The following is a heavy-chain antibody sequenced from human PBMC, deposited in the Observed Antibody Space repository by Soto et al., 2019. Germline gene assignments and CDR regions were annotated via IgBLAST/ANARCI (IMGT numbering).Heavy chain of an antibody. J-gene: IGHJ5*02. CDR3: ARPAGRLANWFDP. CDR1: GYTFTDYR. Sequence: QVQLVQSGVEVKKPGASVKVSCKASGYTFTDYRMIWVRQAPGQGLEWMGIINPSGGSTDYAPNFQGRVTLTRGSITSTVYMELSNLRSEDTAVYYCARPAGRLANWFDPWGQGTLVTVSS. D-gene: IGHD6-6*01. CDR2: INPSGGST. V-gene: IGHV1-46*01.